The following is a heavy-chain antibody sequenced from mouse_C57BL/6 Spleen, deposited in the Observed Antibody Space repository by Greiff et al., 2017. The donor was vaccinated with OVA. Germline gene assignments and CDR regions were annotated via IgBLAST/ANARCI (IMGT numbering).Heavy chain of an antibody. J-gene: IGHJ3*01. Sequence: EVHLVESGPELVKPGASVKMSCKASGYTFTDYNMHWVKQSHGKSLEWIGYINPNNGGTSYNQKFKGKATLTVNKSSSTAYMELRSLTSEDSAVYYCARDYYGAWFAYWGQGTLVTVSA. V-gene: IGHV1-22*01. CDR1: GYTFTDYN. CDR2: INPNNGGT. D-gene: IGHD1-2*01. CDR3: ARDYYGAWFAY.